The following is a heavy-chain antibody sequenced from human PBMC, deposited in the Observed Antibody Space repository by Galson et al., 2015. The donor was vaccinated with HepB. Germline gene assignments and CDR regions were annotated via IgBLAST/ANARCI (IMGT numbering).Heavy chain of an antibody. Sequence: SLRLSCAASGFTFSYYAMSWVRQAPGKGLEWVSAITPSGDNTFSADSMKGLFTISRDNSRNTLFLHMNSLRADDTAIYFCAKVFPEKTDGWYRQALYYFDSWGQGTRVTVSS. CDR2: ITPSGDNT. V-gene: IGHV3-23*01. CDR3: AKVFPEKTDGWYRQALYYFDS. J-gene: IGHJ4*02. D-gene: IGHD6-19*01. CDR1: GFTFSYYA.